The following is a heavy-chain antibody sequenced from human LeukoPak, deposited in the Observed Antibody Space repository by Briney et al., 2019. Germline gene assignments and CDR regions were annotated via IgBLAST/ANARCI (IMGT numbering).Heavy chain of an antibody. CDR2: ISSSSSYT. Sequence: GGSLRLSCAASGFTFSSYSMNWVRQAPGKGLEWVSSISSSSSYTYHADSVKGRFTISRDNAKNSLYLQMNSLRAEDTAVYYCARHDYDSSGTFDYWGQGTLVTVSS. D-gene: IGHD3-22*01. CDR3: ARHDYDSSGTFDY. J-gene: IGHJ4*02. V-gene: IGHV3-21*01. CDR1: GFTFSSYS.